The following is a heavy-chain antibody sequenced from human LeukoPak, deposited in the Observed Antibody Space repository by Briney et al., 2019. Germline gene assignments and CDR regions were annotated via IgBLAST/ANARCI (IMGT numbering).Heavy chain of an antibody. D-gene: IGHD5/OR15-5a*01. CDR2: ISSNGGST. Sequence: GGSLRLSCSASGFTFSSYAMHWVRQAPGKGPEYVSAISSNGGSTYYADSVKGRFTISRDNSKNTLYLQMSSLRAEDTAVYYCATLYDLAYWGQGTLVTVSS. CDR3: ATLYDLAY. V-gene: IGHV3-64D*06. J-gene: IGHJ4*02. CDR1: GFTFSSYA.